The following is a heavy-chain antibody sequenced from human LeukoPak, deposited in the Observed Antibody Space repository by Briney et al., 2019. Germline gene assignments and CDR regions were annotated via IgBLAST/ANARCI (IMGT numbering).Heavy chain of an antibody. CDR3: ARGYYGSGSYLGY. V-gene: IGHV3-66*01. Sequence: PGGSLRLSCAASGFTVSNNYMIWVRQAPGKGLEWVSVIYSGGSTYYADSVKGRFTISRDNSKNTLYLQMNSLRAEDTAVYYCARGYYGSGSYLGYWGQGTLVTVSS. CDR2: IYSGGST. CDR1: GFTVSNNY. J-gene: IGHJ4*02. D-gene: IGHD3-10*01.